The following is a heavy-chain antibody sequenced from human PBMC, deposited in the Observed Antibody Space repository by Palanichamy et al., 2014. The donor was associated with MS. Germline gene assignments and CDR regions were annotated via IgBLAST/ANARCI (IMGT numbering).Heavy chain of an antibody. CDR2: ISSDGSNK. D-gene: IGHD2-15*01. CDR3: AKDRRGDCSSDSCYLGDY. V-gene: IGHV3-30*18. CDR1: GFTFSTYG. Sequence: QVQLVESGGGVVQPGRSLRLSCAASGFTFSTYGMHWVRQAPGKGLEWVTVISSDGSNKYYADSVKGRFTISRDNSKNTLYLQMNSLRAEDTAVYYCAKDRRGDCSSDSCYLGDYWGQGTLVAVSS. J-gene: IGHJ4*02.